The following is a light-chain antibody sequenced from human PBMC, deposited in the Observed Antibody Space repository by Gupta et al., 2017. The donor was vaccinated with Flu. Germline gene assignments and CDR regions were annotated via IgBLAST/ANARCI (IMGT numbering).Light chain of an antibody. CDR1: GGGIASNY. CDR2: ADI. V-gene: IGLV6-57*01. CDR3: QNYDSDSRV. J-gene: IGLJ3*02. Sequence: TITISCTRGGGGIASNYVQWYQQRPGSSPTLLSLADIRRPSGVPGRFSASIYIYSTSASITISRLMTEDEDYYSSQNYDSDSRVFGGGTKLTVL.